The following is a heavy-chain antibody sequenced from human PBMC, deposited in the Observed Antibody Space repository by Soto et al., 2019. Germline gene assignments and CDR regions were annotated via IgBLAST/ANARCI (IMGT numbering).Heavy chain of an antibody. J-gene: IGHJ4*02. Sequence: GGSLRLSCAASGFTFSSYWMSWVRQAPGKGLEWVANIKHDGSEKYYVDSVKGRFTNSRDNAKNSLYLEMNGLRAEETAVCCGARVVTIFGGIDYWGQGTLVTVSS. V-gene: IGHV3-7*01. CDR1: GFTFSSYW. CDR2: IKHDGSEK. CDR3: ARVVTIFGGIDY. D-gene: IGHD3-3*01.